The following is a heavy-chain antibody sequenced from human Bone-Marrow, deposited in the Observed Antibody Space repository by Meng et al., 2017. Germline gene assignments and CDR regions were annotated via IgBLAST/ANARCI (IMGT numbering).Heavy chain of an antibody. J-gene: IGHJ4*02. CDR3: VTGAAAADH. D-gene: IGHD6-13*01. CDR2: IKRNSDGGTI. Sequence: GESLKISCVASGLSFTDAWMSWVRQAPGKGLEWVGRIKRNSDGGTIDYAAPVKGRFTISRDDSKNTLYLQMDSLITEDTAVYFCVTGAAAADHWGQGTLVTVSS. V-gene: IGHV3-15*01. CDR1: GLSFTDAW.